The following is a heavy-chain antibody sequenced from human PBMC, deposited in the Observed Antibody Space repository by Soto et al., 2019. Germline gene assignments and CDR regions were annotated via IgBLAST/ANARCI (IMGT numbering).Heavy chain of an antibody. V-gene: IGHV4-39*07. J-gene: IGHJ6*02. CDR2: TYYNGNA. D-gene: IGHD3-22*01. CDR1: GGSIDRRNYY. Sequence: SETLSLTCNVSGGSIDRRNYYWDWLRQPPGKGLEWIGTTYYNGNANYNPSLKSRVTISVDTSKNQFSLKLSSVTAADTAVYYCARLLTYYYDSSGYPGTPYYYGMDVWGQGTTVTV. CDR3: ARLLTYYYDSSGYPGTPYYYGMDV.